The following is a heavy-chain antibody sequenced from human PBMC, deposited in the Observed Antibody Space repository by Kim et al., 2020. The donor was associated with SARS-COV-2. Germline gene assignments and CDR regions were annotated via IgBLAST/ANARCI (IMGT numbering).Heavy chain of an antibody. CDR1: GFTVSSNY. J-gene: IGHJ6*02. CDR2: IYSGGST. CDR3: ARGNYYYGMDV. V-gene: IGHV3-66*01. Sequence: GGSLRLSCAASGFTVSSNYMSWVRQAPGKGLEWVSVIYSGGSTYYADSVKGRFTISRDNPKNTLYLQMNSLRAEDTAVYYCARGNYYYGMDVWGQGTTVTVSS.